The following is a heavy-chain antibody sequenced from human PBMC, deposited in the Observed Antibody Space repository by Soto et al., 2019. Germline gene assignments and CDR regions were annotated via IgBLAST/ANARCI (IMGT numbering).Heavy chain of an antibody. CDR3: PRAPRDGYNYLLP. D-gene: IGHD5-12*01. CDR1: GYTFTSYG. CDR2: ISAYNGNT. J-gene: IGHJ4*02. V-gene: IGHV1-18*01. Sequence: QVQLVQSGAEVKKPGASVKVSCKASGYTFTSYGISWVRQVPGQGLEWMGWISAYNGNTNYAQKFQGRVTMTTDTSTTTAYRELRSLGSDATAVYYCPRAPRDGYNYLLPWGQGTLVIVSS.